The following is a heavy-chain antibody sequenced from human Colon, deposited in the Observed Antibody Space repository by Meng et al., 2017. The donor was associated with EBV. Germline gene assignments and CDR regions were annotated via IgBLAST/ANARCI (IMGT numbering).Heavy chain of an antibody. J-gene: IGHJ5*02. V-gene: IGHV4-34*01. Sequence: VQLQAWRAGLLKPSETLSRSCAVYGGSFLDYYWTWIRHPPGKGLEWIGEIDHRGNTKYNPSLKSRVTISLDTSKKQFSLKVSSVTAADSAVYYCARRGPSGNFSPWSQGALVTVSS. CDR2: IDHRGNT. D-gene: IGHD3-10*01. CDR3: ARRGPSGNFSP. CDR1: GGSFLDYY.